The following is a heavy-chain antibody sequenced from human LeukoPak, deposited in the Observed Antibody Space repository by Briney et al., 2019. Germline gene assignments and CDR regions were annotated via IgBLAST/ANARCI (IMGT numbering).Heavy chain of an antibody. D-gene: IGHD3-10*01. CDR3: ARWFGELLRAFDI. V-gene: IGHV4-30-2*01. J-gene: IGHJ3*02. CDR1: GGSISSGGYS. CDR2: IYHSGST. Sequence: PSETLSLTCAVSGGSISSGGYSWSWIRQPPGKGLEWIGYIYHSGSTYYNPSLKSRVTISVDRSKNQFSLKLSSVTAADTAVYYCARWFGELLRAFDIWGQGTMVTVSS.